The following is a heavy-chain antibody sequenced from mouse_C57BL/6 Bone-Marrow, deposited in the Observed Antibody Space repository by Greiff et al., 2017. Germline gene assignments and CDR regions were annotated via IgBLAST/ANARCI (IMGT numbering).Heavy chain of an antibody. CDR1: GFTFKNTY. V-gene: IGHV14-3*01. CDR3: ARSYYAHFAY. J-gene: IGHJ3*01. D-gene: IGHD1-1*01. CDR2: IDPANGNT. Sequence: VQLQQSVAELVRPGASVKLSCTASGFTFKNTYMHWVKQRPEQGLEWIGRIDPANGNTNYAPKFKGKATITADTSTNTAYLQLSSLTSEDTAIYYCARSYYAHFAYWGQGTLVTVSA.